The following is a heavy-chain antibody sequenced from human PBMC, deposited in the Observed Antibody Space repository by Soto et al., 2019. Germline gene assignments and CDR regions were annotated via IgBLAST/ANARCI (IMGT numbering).Heavy chain of an antibody. D-gene: IGHD5-12*01. V-gene: IGHV1-46*01. CDR3: VRDSPIGSTFSGYDGIDY. CDR1: GYTFVNYY. CDR2: INPSGGST. J-gene: IGHJ4*02. Sequence: ASVKVSCKASGYTFVNYYMHWVRQAPGQGLDWMGIINPSGGSTNYAQKFQGRVTLTRDTSTSTVYMELNSLRSEDTAVYYCVRDSPIGSTFSGYDGIDYWGQGTLVTVSS.